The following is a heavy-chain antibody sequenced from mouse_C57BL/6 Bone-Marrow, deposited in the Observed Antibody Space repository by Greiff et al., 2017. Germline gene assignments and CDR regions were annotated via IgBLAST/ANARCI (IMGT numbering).Heavy chain of an antibody. D-gene: IGHD2-4*01. Sequence: QVQLQQPGTELVKPGASVKLSCKASGYTFISYWMHWVKQRPGQGLEWIGNLNPSNGGTNYNEKFKSKATMTVDKSSSTAYMQLSSLTSEDSAVYYCARWDYDCDEAWFADWGQGTLVTVSA. CDR2: LNPSNGGT. CDR3: ARWDYDCDEAWFAD. V-gene: IGHV1-53*01. CDR1: GYTFISYW. J-gene: IGHJ3*01.